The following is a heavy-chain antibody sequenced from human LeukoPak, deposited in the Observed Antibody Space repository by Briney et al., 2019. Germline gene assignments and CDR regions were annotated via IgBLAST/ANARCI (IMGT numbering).Heavy chain of an antibody. Sequence: ASVKVSCKASGYTFTSYGISWVRQAPGQGLEWMGWISAYNGNTNYAQKLQGRVTMTTDTSTSTAYMELRSLRSDDTAVYYCARVSSSSSHYYYYYMDVWGKGTTVTVSS. CDR1: GYTFTSYG. V-gene: IGHV1-18*01. CDR2: ISAYNGNT. CDR3: ARVSSSSSHYYYYYMDV. J-gene: IGHJ6*03. D-gene: IGHD6-13*01.